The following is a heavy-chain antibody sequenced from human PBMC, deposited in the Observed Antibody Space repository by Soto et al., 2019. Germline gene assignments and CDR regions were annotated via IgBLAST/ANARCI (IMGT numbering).Heavy chain of an antibody. CDR1: GGTFSSYA. CDR2: IVPMFDTT. J-gene: IGHJ3*02. D-gene: IGHD1-26*01. V-gene: IGHV1-69*13. Sequence: SVKVSCKASGGTFSSYAISWVRQAPGQGLEWMGGIVPMFDTTNYAQNFQCRVTIAADESTTTAYMELSMLRSEDTAVYYCARENSAPDGSDRSSHDAFDMWGQGTRVTVSS. CDR3: ARENSAPDGSDRSSHDAFDM.